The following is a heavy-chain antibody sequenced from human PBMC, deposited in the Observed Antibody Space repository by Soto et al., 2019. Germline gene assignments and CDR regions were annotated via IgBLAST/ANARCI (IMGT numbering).Heavy chain of an antibody. Sequence: EVQLVESGGGLVQPGGSLRLSCAASGFTFRGSAIHWVRQASGKGLEWVGRIRSKANSYATAYAASVKGRFTISRDDSKNTAYLQMNSLKTEDTAVYYCTIRLVRSSGWYYFDYWCQGTLVTVSS. V-gene: IGHV3-73*02. D-gene: IGHD6-19*01. J-gene: IGHJ4*02. CDR2: IRSKANSYAT. CDR1: GFTFRGSA. CDR3: TIRLVRSSGWYYFDY.